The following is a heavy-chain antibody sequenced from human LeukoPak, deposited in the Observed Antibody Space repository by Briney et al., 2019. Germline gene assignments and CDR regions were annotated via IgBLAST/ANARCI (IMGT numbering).Heavy chain of an antibody. CDR2: ISYDGNNK. CDR3: ARDGNNWNGYYLDY. Sequence: PGGSLRLSCAASGFTFRNYAIHWVRQARGKGLGWVAVISYDGNNKYYADSVKGRFTISRDNSKNTLYLQMNSLRAEDTAVYYCARDGNNWNGYYLDYWGQRTLVTVSS. J-gene: IGHJ4*02. V-gene: IGHV3-30-3*01. D-gene: IGHD1-1*01. CDR1: GFTFRNYA.